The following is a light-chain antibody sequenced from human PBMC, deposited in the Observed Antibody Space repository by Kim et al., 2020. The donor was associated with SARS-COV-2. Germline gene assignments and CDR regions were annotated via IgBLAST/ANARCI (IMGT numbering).Light chain of an antibody. CDR3: QHYATAPLP. CDR1: QTISSAY. Sequence: SPEERATLSCKTSQTISSAYLAWYQQRPGHSPRLLFYAGSNRATGIPDRFSGSGSRTDFTLTINRLEPEDFAVYYCQHYATAPLPFGGGTKVDIK. V-gene: IGKV3-20*01. CDR2: AGS. J-gene: IGKJ4*01.